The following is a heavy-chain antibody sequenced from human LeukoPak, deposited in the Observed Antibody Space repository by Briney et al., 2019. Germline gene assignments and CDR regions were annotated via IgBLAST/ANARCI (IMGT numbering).Heavy chain of an antibody. D-gene: IGHD3-3*01. J-gene: IGHJ4*02. V-gene: IGHV4-34*01. CDR2: INHSGST. CDR1: GGSFSGYY. Sequence: PSETLSLTCAVYGGSFSGYYWSWIRQPPGKGLEWIWEINHSGSTNYNPSLKSRVTISVDTSKNQFSLKLSSVTAADTAVYYCARGGYDFWSGYPLDYWGQGTLVTVSS. CDR3: ARGGYDFWSGYPLDY.